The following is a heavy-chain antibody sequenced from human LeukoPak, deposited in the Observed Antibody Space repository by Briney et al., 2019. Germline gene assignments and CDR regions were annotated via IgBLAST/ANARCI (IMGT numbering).Heavy chain of an antibody. Sequence: SETLSLTCTVSGGYISSYYWSWIRQPPGKGLERIGYIYYSGSTNYNPSLKSRVTISVDTSKNQFSLKLSSVTAADTAVYYCARDRYGSGSYPDYWGQGTLVTVSS. CDR3: ARDRYGSGSYPDY. CDR1: GGYISSYY. J-gene: IGHJ4*02. V-gene: IGHV4-59*12. D-gene: IGHD3-10*01. CDR2: IYYSGST.